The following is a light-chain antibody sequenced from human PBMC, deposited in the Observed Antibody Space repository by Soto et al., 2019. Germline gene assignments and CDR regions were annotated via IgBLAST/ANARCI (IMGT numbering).Light chain of an antibody. CDR1: QGINTF. CDR3: KKYDSAPYT. CDR2: GAS. V-gene: IGKV1-27*01. Sequence: DIQMTQSPSSLSASVGDRVTITCRASQGINTFLAWYQQKAGKVPNLLIYGASNLQSGVPSRFSGSGSGTDFTLTISSLQPEDVAPYYCKKYDSAPYTFGQGTKLEIK. J-gene: IGKJ2*01.